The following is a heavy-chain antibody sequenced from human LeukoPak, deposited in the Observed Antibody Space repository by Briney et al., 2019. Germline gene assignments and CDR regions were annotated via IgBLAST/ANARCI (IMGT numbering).Heavy chain of an antibody. J-gene: IGHJ4*02. CDR3: AREHKDYDGDGYYYGY. Sequence: SETLSLTCTVSGGSISNYYWSWIRQPPGKGLEWIGYIYNSGSTNYNPSLKSRVTISVDTSENQFSLRLSSVTAADTAVYYCAREHKDYDGDGYYYGYWGQGTLVTASS. V-gene: IGHV4-59*01. CDR2: IYNSGST. CDR1: GGSISNYY. D-gene: IGHD3-22*01.